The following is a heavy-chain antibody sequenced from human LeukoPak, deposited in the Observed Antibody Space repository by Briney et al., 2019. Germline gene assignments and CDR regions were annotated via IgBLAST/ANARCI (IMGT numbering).Heavy chain of an antibody. CDR1: GFTFSDYY. J-gene: IGHJ6*02. CDR2: ISSSGSTI. V-gene: IGHV3-11*01. Sequence: GALRLSCAASGFTFSDYYMSWIRQAPGKGLEWVSYISSSGSTIYYADSVKGRFTISRDNAKNSLYLQMNSLRAEDTAVYYCARQMGCSSTSCYRYYYYYGMDVWGQGTTVTVSS. CDR3: ARQMGCSSTSCYRYYYYYGMDV. D-gene: IGHD2-2*01.